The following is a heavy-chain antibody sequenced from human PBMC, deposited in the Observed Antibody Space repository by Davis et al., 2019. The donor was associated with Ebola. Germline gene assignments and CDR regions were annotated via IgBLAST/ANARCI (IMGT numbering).Heavy chain of an antibody. V-gene: IGHV3-21*04. J-gene: IGHJ6*02. CDR1: GFTFSSYG. Sequence: GESLKISCAASGFTFSSYGMHWVRQAPGKGLERVSSISSSSSYIYYADSVKGRFTISRDNAKNSLYLQMNSLRAEDTALYYCAKPGGPWGGMDVWGQGTTVTVSS. CDR2: ISSSSSYI. D-gene: IGHD3-16*01. CDR3: AKPGGPWGGMDV.